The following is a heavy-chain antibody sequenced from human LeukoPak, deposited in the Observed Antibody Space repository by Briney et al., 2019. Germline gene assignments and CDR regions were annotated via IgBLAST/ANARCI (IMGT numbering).Heavy chain of an antibody. Sequence: GGSLRLSCAASGFTFSSYSMNWVRQAPGKGLEWVSAISGSADSTYYADSVKGRFTISRDNSKNTLYLQMNTLRVEDTAVYYCARGHRIPTDYWGQGTLVTVSS. CDR3: ARGHRIPTDY. D-gene: IGHD2-2*02. V-gene: IGHV3-23*01. J-gene: IGHJ4*02. CDR2: ISGSADST. CDR1: GFTFSSYS.